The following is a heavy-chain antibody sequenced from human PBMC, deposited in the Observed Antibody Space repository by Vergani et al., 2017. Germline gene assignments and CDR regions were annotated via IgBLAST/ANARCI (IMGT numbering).Heavy chain of an antibody. CDR3: VSYRSSSGPVLR. CDR2: IYYSGST. V-gene: IGHV4-59*01. CDR1: GGSMSSYY. D-gene: IGHD6-6*01. Sequence: QVQLQESGPGLVKPSETLFLTCTVSGGSMSSYYWSWIRQPPGKRLEWIGSIYYSGSTNYNPSLTSRLTISLDTSMNQFSLKLSSVTAADSARYYCVSYRSSSGPVLRWGQGTLVTVSS. J-gene: IGHJ4*02.